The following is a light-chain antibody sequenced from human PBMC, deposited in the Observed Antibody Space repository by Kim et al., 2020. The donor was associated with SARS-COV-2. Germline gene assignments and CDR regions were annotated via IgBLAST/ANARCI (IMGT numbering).Light chain of an antibody. CDR3: STWDNSLSGWV. J-gene: IGLJ3*02. V-gene: IGLV10-54*01. Sequence: QGAAWLQQHQGHPPKLLSYRNDRRPSGISERFSTFRSGNIASLTITGLQAGDEADYYCSTWDNSLSGWVFGGGTQLTVL. CDR2: RND. CDR1: QG.